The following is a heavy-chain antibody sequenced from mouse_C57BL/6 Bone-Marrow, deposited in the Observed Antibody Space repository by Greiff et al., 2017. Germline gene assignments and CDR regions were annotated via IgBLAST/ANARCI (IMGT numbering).Heavy chain of an antibody. CDR3: ARSCYYCGSSLFAY. V-gene: IGHV1-81*01. D-gene: IGHD1-1*01. CDR2: IYPRSGNT. CDR1: GYTFTSYG. J-gene: IGHJ3*01. Sequence: QVQLKQSGAELARPGASVKLSCKASGYTFTSYGIRWVKQRPGQGLEWIGEIYPRSGNTYYNEKFKGKATLTADKSSSTAYMQLSSLTSEDSAVYFCARSCYYCGSSLFAYWGQGTLVTVSA.